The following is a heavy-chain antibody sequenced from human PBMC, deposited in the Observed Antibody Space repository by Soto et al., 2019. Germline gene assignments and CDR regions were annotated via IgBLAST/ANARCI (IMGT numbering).Heavy chain of an antibody. D-gene: IGHD2-15*01. CDR3: AKEVGSGPPFDY. CDR1: GFTFDDYT. Sequence: GGSLRLSCAASGFTFDDYTMHWVRQAPGKGLEWVSLISWDGGSTYYADSVKGRFTISRDNSKNSLYLQMNSLRTEDTALYYCAKEVGSGPPFDYWGQGTLVTVSS. V-gene: IGHV3-43*01. J-gene: IGHJ4*02. CDR2: ISWDGGST.